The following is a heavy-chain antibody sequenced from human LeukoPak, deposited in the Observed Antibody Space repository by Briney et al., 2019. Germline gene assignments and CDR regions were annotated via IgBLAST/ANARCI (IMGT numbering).Heavy chain of an antibody. V-gene: IGHV1-2*02. Sequence: LRASVKVSCKASGYTFTGYYMHWVRQAPGQGLEWMGWINSNSGGTNYAQKFQGRVTMTRDTSISTAYMELSRLRSDDTAVYYCARYSSGWFFDYWGQGTLVTVSS. J-gene: IGHJ4*02. D-gene: IGHD6-19*01. CDR3: ARYSSGWFFDY. CDR1: GYTFTGYY. CDR2: INSNSGGT.